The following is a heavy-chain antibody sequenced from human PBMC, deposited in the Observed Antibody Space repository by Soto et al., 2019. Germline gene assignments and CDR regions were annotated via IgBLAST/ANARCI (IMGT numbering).Heavy chain of an antibody. CDR3: ARXVIIGTRPPYYYCGMDV. Sequence: AAVKVSCKASGYTFTSYGISWVRQAPGQGLEWMGWISAYNGNTNYAQKLQGRVTMTTDTSTSTAYMELRSLRSDDTAVYYCARXVIIGTRPPYYYCGMDVWGQGTTVTVSS. D-gene: IGHD3-16*02. CDR1: GYTFTSYG. CDR2: ISAYNGNT. J-gene: IGHJ6*02. V-gene: IGHV1-18*04.